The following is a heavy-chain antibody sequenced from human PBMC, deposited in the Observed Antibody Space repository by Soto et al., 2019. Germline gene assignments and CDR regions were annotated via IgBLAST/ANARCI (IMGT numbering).Heavy chain of an antibody. J-gene: IGHJ3*02. CDR2: IYWNDDT. CDR1: GFSLTTSGVG. CDR3: IRFWRGFFVPRHRDAFDI. V-gene: IGHV2-5*04. Sequence: QITLQESGPPLVSLTQPLTLACTFSGFSLTTSGVGVGWIRQPPGKALEWLAHIYWNDDTRYRPSLKSRLTIHKHTSKQLVVLTMTNMDPVDADTYYCIRFWRGFFVPRHRDAFDIWCQGPIVTVSS. D-gene: IGHD3-3*01.